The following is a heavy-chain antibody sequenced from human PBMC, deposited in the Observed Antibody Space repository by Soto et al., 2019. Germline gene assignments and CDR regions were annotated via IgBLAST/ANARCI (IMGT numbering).Heavy chain of an antibody. D-gene: IGHD5-12*01. J-gene: IGHJ4*02. V-gene: IGHV3-21*04. CDR1: GFTFSSYS. CDR3: AATRTGYSGYDFDY. CDR2: ISSSSSYI. Sequence: PGGSLRLSCAASGFTFSSYSMNWVRQAPGKGLEWVSSISSSSSYIYYADSVKGRFTISRDNAKNSLYLQMNSLRSDDTAVYYCAATRTGYSGYDFDYWGQGTLVTVSS.